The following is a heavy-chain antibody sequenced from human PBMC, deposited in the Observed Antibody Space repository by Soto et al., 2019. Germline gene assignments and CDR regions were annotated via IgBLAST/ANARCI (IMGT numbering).Heavy chain of an antibody. J-gene: IGHJ4*02. D-gene: IGHD1-26*01. Sequence: SVKVSCKASGGTFSSYAISWVRQAPGQGLEWMGGIIPIFGTANYAQKFQGRVTITADESTSTAYMELSSLRSEDTAVYYCARDAESYSGSYSSYYFDYWGQGTLVTVSS. V-gene: IGHV1-69*13. CDR3: ARDAESYSGSYSSYYFDY. CDR2: IIPIFGTA. CDR1: GGTFSSYA.